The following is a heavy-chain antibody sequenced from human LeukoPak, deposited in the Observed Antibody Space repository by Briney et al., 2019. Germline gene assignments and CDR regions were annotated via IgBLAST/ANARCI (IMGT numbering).Heavy chain of an antibody. J-gene: IGHJ4*02. Sequence: VASVKVPCKASGYTFTGHYMHWVRQAPGQGLEWMGWINPNNGGTNYAQKFQGRVTMTRDTSISTGYMELSRLRSDDTAVYYCARGYALYSGRYIDFDYWGQGTLVTVSS. CDR1: GYTFTGHY. V-gene: IGHV1-2*02. D-gene: IGHD1-26*01. CDR2: INPNNGGT. CDR3: ARGYALYSGRYIDFDY.